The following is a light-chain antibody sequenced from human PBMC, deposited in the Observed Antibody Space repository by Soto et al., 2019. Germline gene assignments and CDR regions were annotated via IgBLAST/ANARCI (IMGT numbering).Light chain of an antibody. Sequence: QSVLTQPASVSGSPGQSIAIPCTGTSSDIGRYNFVSWYQQHPGQVPKLMIFDVNNRPSGVSNRFSGSKSGNTASLTISGLQAEDEADYYCSSYTSSSTPHYVFGTGTKVTVL. J-gene: IGLJ1*01. CDR1: SSDIGRYNF. V-gene: IGLV2-14*03. CDR2: DVN. CDR3: SSYTSSSTPHYV.